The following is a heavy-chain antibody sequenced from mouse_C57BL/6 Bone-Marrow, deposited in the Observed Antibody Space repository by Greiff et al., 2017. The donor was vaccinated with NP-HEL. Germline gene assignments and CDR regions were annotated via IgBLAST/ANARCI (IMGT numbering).Heavy chain of an antibody. D-gene: IGHD1-1*01. V-gene: IGHV7-1*01. CDR3: ARDALITTVVAPFDY. Sequence: EVQRVESGGGLVQSGRSLRLSCATSGFTFSDFYMEWVRQAPGKGLEWIAASRNKANAYTTEYSASVKGRFIVSRDTSQSILYLQMNALRAEDTAIYYCARDALITTVVAPFDYWGKGTTLTVSS. J-gene: IGHJ2*01. CDR2: SRNKANAYTT. CDR1: GFTFSDFY.